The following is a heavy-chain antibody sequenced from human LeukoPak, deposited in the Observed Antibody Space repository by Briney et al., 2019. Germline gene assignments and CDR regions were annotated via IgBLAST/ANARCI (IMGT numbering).Heavy chain of an antibody. CDR1: GFTFSTHA. D-gene: IGHD3-10*01. V-gene: IGHV3-23*01. CDR3: VSRAFTSVLYYFDF. Sequence: GGSLRLSCTGSGFTFSTHAITWVRQAPGKGPEWAASISGNGRSTYYSDSVRGRFTISRDNSRNTLYLQMNSLRVDDTAVYYCVSRAFTSVLYYFDFWGQGALVTVSP. J-gene: IGHJ4*02. CDR2: ISGNGRST.